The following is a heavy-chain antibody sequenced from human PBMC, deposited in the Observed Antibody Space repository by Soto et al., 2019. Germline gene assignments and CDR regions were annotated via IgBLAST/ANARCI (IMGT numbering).Heavy chain of an antibody. CDR1: GFNFNNYV. D-gene: IGHD3-22*01. CDR3: AKDEIGVAGNSALDM. V-gene: IGHV3-9*01. J-gene: IGHJ3*02. CDR2: ISWTGETI. Sequence: VELVESGGGLVLPGGSLRLSCEASGFNFNNYVMHWVRQAPGKGLEWVSGISWTGETIVYADFVKGRFTISRDKSKSSLYLEMNSLRPEDTALYYCAKDEIGVAGNSALDMWGQGTMVTVSS.